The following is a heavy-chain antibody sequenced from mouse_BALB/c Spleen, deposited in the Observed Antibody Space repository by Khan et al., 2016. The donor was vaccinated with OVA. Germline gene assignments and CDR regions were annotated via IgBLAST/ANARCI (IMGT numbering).Heavy chain of an antibody. D-gene: IGHD1-1*01. J-gene: IGHJ4*01. CDR2: IYPGSGNT. Sequence: QVQLQQPGAELVRPGTSVKMSCKTAGYTFTNYWIGWVKQRPGPGLEWIGDIYPGSGNTHYNEKFKGKASLTADTSSSTAYLHLSSLTSETTAIXYCARPYYSGSSYETMDAWGQGTSVTVSS. CDR3: ARPYYSGSSYETMDA. CDR1: GYTFTNYW. V-gene: IGHV1-63*02.